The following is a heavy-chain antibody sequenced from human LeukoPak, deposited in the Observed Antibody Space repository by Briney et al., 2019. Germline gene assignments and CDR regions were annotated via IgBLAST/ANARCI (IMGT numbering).Heavy chain of an antibody. D-gene: IGHD1-26*01. Sequence: GGSLRLSCAASGFTFRSYAMSWVRQAPGKGLEWVSAISGSGGSTYYADSVKGRFTISRDNSKNTLYLQMNSLRAEDTAVYYCAKDVHSGSYYGVFDYWGQGTLVTVSS. CDR2: ISGSGGST. CDR1: GFTFRSYA. J-gene: IGHJ4*02. CDR3: AKDVHSGSYYGVFDY. V-gene: IGHV3-23*01.